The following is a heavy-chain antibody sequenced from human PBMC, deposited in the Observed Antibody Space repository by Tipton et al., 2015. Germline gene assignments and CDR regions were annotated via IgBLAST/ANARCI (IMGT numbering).Heavy chain of an antibody. CDR2: IYYSGST. V-gene: IGHV4-59*01. CDR1: GGSINSYY. D-gene: IGHD2-15*01. CDR3: ARDAGIVAAPSRYFHY. J-gene: IGHJ1*01. Sequence: TLSLTCTVSGGSINSYYWTWIRQPPGKGLEWIGYIYYSGSTNYNPSLKSRVTISVDTSKNQFSLNLSSVTAADTAVYYCARDAGIVAAPSRYFHYWGQGTLVTVSS.